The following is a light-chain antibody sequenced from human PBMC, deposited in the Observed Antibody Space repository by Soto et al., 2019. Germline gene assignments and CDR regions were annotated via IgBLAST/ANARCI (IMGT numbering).Light chain of an antibody. V-gene: IGKV3-15*01. Sequence: EIVMTQSPATLSVSLGDTATLSCRTSQSVTNYLAWYQQKPGQAPRLLIYGASTRATGIPARFSGSGSETEFTLTISSLQSEDFAVYYCQQYNNWPGYTFGQGTKLEIK. CDR3: QQYNNWPGYT. CDR2: GAS. J-gene: IGKJ2*01. CDR1: QSVTNY.